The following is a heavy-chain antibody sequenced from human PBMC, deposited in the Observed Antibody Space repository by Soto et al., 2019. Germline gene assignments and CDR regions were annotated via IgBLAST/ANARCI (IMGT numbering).Heavy chain of an antibody. D-gene: IGHD1-26*01. Sequence: GSLRLSCAASGFTFSTYGMHWVRQAPGKGLEWVAVMGNDGITTFYADSVKGRFTISRDNSKNTLFLQMNSLRADDTAVYYCAKEFQWELHAFDIWGQETMVTVSS. CDR2: MGNDGITT. CDR3: AKEFQWELHAFDI. V-gene: IGHV3-30*02. J-gene: IGHJ3*02. CDR1: GFTFSTYG.